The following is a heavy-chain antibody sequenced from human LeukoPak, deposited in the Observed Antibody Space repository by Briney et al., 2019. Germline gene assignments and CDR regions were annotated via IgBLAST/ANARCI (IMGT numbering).Heavy chain of an antibody. D-gene: IGHD3-22*01. CDR3: ARDPSVGGFSGSELDF. CDR2: ISYNGEQT. V-gene: IGHV3-64*01. J-gene: IGHJ4*02. Sequence: GRSLRLSCAGAGFTFSQYFMRWVRQAPGKGLEFLSVISYNGEQTYYSKSVTGRFTISRDNSKNMLYLQMGSLRPEDTAVYFCARDPSVGGFSGSELDFWGQGTLVTVSS. CDR1: GFTFSQYF.